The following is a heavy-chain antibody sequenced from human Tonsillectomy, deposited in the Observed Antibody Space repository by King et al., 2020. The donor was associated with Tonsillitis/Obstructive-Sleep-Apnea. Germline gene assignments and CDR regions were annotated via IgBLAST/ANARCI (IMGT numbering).Heavy chain of an antibody. D-gene: IGHD3-10*01. CDR3: AQNPRGASRAAFDI. CDR1: WFLLGPSGGG. CDR2: IYWDDDM. J-gene: IGHJ3*02. Sequence: TLKESCPTLGEPTQTLTLTCSFSWFLLGPSGGGVGWFRPPPGKALEWLALIYWDDDMSYNPSLNGRPTITKEPSESQVVLPMTNMVPVDTATYYCAQNPRGASRAAFDIWGQGTMVTVSS. V-gene: IGHV2-5*02.